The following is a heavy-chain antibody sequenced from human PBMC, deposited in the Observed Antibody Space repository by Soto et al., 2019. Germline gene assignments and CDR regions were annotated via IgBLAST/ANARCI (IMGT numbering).Heavy chain of an antibody. J-gene: IGHJ5*02. CDR1: GDYIHVGCYY. CDR2: IYYTGKT. V-gene: IGHV4-30-4*01. CDR3: GRHLTSNDNCSDP. D-gene: IGHD2-2*01. Sequence: SETLSLTCSVSGDYIHVGCYYWTWIRQRPGKGLEWMGYIYYTGKTYYNPSLESRLTMSVDRSKNQFSLRLTSVTAADTAVYFCGRHLTSNDNCSDPWGQRTLVPLSS.